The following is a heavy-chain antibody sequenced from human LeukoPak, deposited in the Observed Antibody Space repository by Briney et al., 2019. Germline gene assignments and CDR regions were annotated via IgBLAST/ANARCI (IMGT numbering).Heavy chain of an antibody. D-gene: IGHD4-17*01. CDR3: ARARRPTVTHGGWFDP. Sequence: PSQTLSLTCTVSGGSISSGSYYWSWIRQPAGKGLEWIGRIYTSGSTNYNPSLKSRVTISVDTSKSQFSLKLSSVTAADTAVYYCARARRPTVTHGGWFDPWGQGTLVTVSS. CDR2: IYTSGST. J-gene: IGHJ5*02. CDR1: GGSISSGSYY. V-gene: IGHV4-61*02.